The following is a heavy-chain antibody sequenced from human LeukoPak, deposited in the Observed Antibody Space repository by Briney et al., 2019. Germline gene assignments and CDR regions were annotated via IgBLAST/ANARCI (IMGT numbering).Heavy chain of an antibody. D-gene: IGHD1-26*01. CDR1: GGSITTTNY. V-gene: IGHV4-4*02. Sequence: GTLSLTCGVSGGSITTTNYWSWVRQPPGGGLEWIGEVSLAGRTRYNPSLKNRVNISIDETKNHLYLNLASGTAADTAVYYCSRESGAFCPFGYWGQGTLVIVSS. CDR3: SRESGAFCPFGY. CDR2: VSLAGRT. J-gene: IGHJ4*02.